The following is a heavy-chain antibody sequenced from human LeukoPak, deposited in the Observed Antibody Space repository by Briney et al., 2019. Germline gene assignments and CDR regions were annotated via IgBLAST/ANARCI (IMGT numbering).Heavy chain of an antibody. J-gene: IGHJ4*02. CDR1: GGSISSNTYY. CDR3: ARPMVRGVTKGDY. D-gene: IGHD3-10*01. Sequence: SETLSLTCTVSGGSISSNTYYWGWIRQPPGKGLEWIGSIYYSGSTYYNPSLKSRVTISVDTSKNQFSLKLSSVTAADTAVYYCARPMVRGVTKGDYWGQGTLVTVSS. V-gene: IGHV4-39*07. CDR2: IYYSGST.